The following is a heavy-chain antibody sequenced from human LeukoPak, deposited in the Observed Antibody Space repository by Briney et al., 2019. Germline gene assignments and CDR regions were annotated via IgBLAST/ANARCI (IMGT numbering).Heavy chain of an antibody. CDR1: GGSFSGYY. CDR3: ARGGWDYYDSSGAPYYFDY. CDR2: INHSAST. J-gene: IGHJ4*02. Sequence: SETLSLTCAVYGGSFSGYYWSWIRQPPGKGLEWIGEINHSASTNYNPSLKSRVTISVDTSKNQFSLKLSSVTAADTAVYYCARGGWDYYDSSGAPYYFDYWGQGTLVTVSS. V-gene: IGHV4-34*01. D-gene: IGHD3-22*01.